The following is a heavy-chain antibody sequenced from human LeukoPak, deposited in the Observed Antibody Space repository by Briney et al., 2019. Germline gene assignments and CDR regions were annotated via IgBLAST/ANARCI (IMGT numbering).Heavy chain of an antibody. V-gene: IGHV4-39*07. Sequence: SETLSLTCTVSGGSISSSTFYWGWIRQPPGTGLEWIGSIYYSGSTYYNPSLKSRVTISVDTSKNQFSLKLSSVTAADTAVYYCARCSGYSSSWYTPWGQGTLVTVSS. J-gene: IGHJ5*02. CDR1: GGSISSSTFY. CDR3: ARCSGYSSSWYTP. CDR2: IYYSGST. D-gene: IGHD6-13*01.